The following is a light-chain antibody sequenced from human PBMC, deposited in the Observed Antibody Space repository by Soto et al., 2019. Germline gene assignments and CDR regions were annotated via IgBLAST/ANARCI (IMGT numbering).Light chain of an antibody. CDR2: GNS. J-gene: IGLJ3*02. V-gene: IGLV1-40*01. CDR1: SSNIGAGYD. Sequence: QSVLTQPPSVSGAPGQRVTISCTGSSSNIGAGYDVHWYQQLPGTAPKLLIYGNSNRPSGVPDRFSGSKSGTSASLAITGLQAEDDADYGCQSYDSSLSGWVFGGGTPLTVL. CDR3: QSYDSSLSGWV.